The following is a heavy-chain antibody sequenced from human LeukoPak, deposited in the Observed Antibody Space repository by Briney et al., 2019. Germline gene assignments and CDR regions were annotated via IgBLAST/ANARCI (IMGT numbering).Heavy chain of an antibody. CDR2: IYYSGST. D-gene: IGHD6-19*01. Sequence: SETLSLTCTVSGGSISSYYWSWIRQPPGKGLEWIGYIYYSGSTNYNPSLKSRVTISVDTSKNQFSLKLSSVTAADTAVYYCARDSRDSSGRYLGYWGQGTLVTVSS. V-gene: IGHV4-59*01. CDR1: GGSISSYY. CDR3: ARDSRDSSGRYLGY. J-gene: IGHJ4*02.